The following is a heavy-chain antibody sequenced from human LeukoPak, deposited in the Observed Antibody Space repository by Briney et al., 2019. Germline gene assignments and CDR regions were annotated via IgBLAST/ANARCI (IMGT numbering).Heavy chain of an antibody. D-gene: IGHD6-19*01. CDR1: GFTFSSYG. CDR2: IRYDGSNK. Sequence: AGGSLRLSCAASGFTFSSYGMHWARQAPGKGLEWVAFIRYDGSNKYYADSVKGRFTISRDNSKNTLYLQMNSLRAEDTAVYYCARDTSYGYGSGWAFYYYYYMDVWGKGTTVTVSS. CDR3: ARDTSYGYGSGWAFYYYYYMDV. V-gene: IGHV3-30*02. J-gene: IGHJ6*03.